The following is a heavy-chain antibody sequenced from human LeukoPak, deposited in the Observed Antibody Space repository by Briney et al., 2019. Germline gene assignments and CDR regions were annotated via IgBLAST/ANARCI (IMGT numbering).Heavy chain of an antibody. CDR2: IYTSGST. D-gene: IGHD2-2*01. CDR3: ARDCSDQFYYYYGMDV. V-gene: IGHV4-4*07. CDR1: GGSISSYY. J-gene: IGHJ6*02. Sequence: SETLSLTCTVSGGSISSYYWSWIRQPAGEGLEWIGRIYTSGSTNYNPSLKSRVTMSVDTSKNQFSLKLSSVTAADTAVYYCARDCSDQFYYYYGMDVWGQGTTVTVSS.